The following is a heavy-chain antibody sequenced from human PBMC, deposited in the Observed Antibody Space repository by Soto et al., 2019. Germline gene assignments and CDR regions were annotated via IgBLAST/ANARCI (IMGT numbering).Heavy chain of an antibody. D-gene: IGHD3-10*01. V-gene: IGHV3-7*01. CDR2: IKKDGSEK. Sequence: GGSLRLSCAASGFTFSSYWMSWVRQAPGKGLERVANIKKDGSEKYYVDLVRGRFTISRENAKTSLFLKLNTLRAEDTAVYYCARDSGKNRWHPPYYYYMDVWGKGTTVTVSS. J-gene: IGHJ6*03. CDR1: GFTFSSYW. CDR3: ARDSGKNRWHPPYYYYMDV.